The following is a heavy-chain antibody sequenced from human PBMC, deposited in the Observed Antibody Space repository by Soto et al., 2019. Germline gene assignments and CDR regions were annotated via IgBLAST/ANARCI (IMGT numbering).Heavy chain of an antibody. V-gene: IGHV4-30-4*01. D-gene: IGHD6-13*01. CDR2: NYYSGST. Sequence: SETLSLTCTVSGGSISSGDYYWSWIRQPPGKGLEWIGYNYYSGSTYYNPSLKSRVTISDDTSKNQFSLKLSSVTAADTAVYFCARFGHSSSPMSSFYYYYYMVFWGKGTTVTVS. CDR1: GGSISSGDYY. CDR3: ARFGHSSSPMSSFYYYYYMVF. J-gene: IGHJ6*03.